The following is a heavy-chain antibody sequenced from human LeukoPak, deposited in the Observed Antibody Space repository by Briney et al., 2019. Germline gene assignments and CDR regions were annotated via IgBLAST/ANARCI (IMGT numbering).Heavy chain of an antibody. J-gene: IGHJ6*03. Sequence: SETLSLTCTVSGGSISSSSYYWGWIRQPPGKGLEWIGSIYYSGSTYCNPSLKSRVTISVDTSKNQFSLKLSSVTAADTAVYYCARHNTGTTGRYYYYYHYMDVWGKGTTVTVSS. V-gene: IGHV4-39*01. D-gene: IGHD1-7*01. CDR1: GGSISSSSYY. CDR2: IYYSGST. CDR3: ARHNTGTTGRYYYYYHYMDV.